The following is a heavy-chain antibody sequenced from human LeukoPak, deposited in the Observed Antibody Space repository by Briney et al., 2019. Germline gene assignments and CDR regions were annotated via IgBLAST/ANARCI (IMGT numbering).Heavy chain of an antibody. J-gene: IGHJ5*02. CDR3: AKDRLELLKGDWFDP. CDR2: ISYEGSKQ. D-gene: IGHD1-7*01. Sequence: GGSLRLSCAASGFPFNSHGMHWVRQAPGKGLEWLAVISYEGSKQYYADSVKGRFTISRDSSNNTLYLQMNSLRVEDTAVYYCAKDRLELLKGDWFDPWGQGTLVTVST. V-gene: IGHV3-30*18. CDR1: GFPFNSHG.